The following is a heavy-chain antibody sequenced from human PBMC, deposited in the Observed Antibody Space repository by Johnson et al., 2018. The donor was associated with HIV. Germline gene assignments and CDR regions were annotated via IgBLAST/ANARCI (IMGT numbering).Heavy chain of an antibody. CDR1: GFTFSNAW. V-gene: IGHV3-15*01. Sequence: VQLVESGGGLVKPGGSLRLSCAASGFTFSNAWMSWVRQAPGKGLEWVGRIKSKTDGGTTDYAAPVKGRFTISRDDSKNTLYLQMNSLKTEDTAVYYCTSTYYYDSSGDSRQDNDAFDIWGQGTMVTVSS. D-gene: IGHD3-22*01. CDR2: IKSKTDGGTT. CDR3: TSTYYYDSSGDSRQDNDAFDI. J-gene: IGHJ3*02.